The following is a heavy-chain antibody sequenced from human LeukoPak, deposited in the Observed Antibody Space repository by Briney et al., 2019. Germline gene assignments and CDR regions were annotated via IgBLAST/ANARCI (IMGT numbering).Heavy chain of an antibody. CDR3: ARDQPISGSYLHDAFDI. CDR1: GGTFSSYA. V-gene: IGHV1-69*04. CDR2: IIPILGIA. J-gene: IGHJ3*02. D-gene: IGHD1-26*01. Sequence: ASVKVSCKASGGTFSSYAISWVRQAPGQGLEWMGRIIPILGIANYAQKFQGGVTITADKSTSTAYMELSSLRSEDTAVYYCARDQPISGSYLHDAFDIWGQGTMVTVSS.